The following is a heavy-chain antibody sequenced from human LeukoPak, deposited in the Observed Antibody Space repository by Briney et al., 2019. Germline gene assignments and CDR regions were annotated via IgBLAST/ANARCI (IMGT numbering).Heavy chain of an antibody. J-gene: IGHJ6*04. CDR2: ISSSGSTI. CDR3: AELGITMIGGV. Sequence: GGSLRLSCAASGFTFSSYTMNWVRQAPGKGLEWVSYISSSGSTIYYADSVKGRFTISRDNAKNSLYLQMNSLRAEDTAVYYCAELGITMIGGVWGKGTTVTISP. CDR1: GFTFSSYT. V-gene: IGHV3-48*03. D-gene: IGHD3-10*02.